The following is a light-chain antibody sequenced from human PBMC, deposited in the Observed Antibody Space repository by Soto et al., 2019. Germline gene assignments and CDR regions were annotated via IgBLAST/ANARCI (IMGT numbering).Light chain of an antibody. J-gene: IGKJ4*01. Sequence: DIQMTQSPSTLSASVGDRVTITCRASQSISSWLAWYQQKPGKAPKLLIYKESSLESGVPSRFSGSGSGTEFTLTISSLQPDDFATYYGQQYSTYPLTLGGGTKVEI. CDR1: QSISSW. CDR2: KES. V-gene: IGKV1-5*03. CDR3: QQYSTYPLT.